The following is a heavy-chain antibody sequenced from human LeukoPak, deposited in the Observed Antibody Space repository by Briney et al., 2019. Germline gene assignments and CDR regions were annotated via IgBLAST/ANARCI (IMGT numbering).Heavy chain of an antibody. CDR1: GYTFTGYY. Sequence: ASVKVSCKASGYTFTGYYMHWVRQAPGQGLEWMGWINPNSGGTSSAQKFQGRVTMTRDTSVSTAYMELSGLTSDDTAVYYCARDGVVVPAALDYWGQGTLVTVSS. CDR2: INPNSGGT. D-gene: IGHD2-2*01. J-gene: IGHJ4*02. V-gene: IGHV1-2*02. CDR3: ARDGVVVPAALDY.